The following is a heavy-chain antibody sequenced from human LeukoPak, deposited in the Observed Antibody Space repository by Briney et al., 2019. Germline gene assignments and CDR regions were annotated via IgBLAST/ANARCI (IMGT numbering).Heavy chain of an antibody. CDR3: ARHDWFDP. J-gene: IGHJ5*02. CDR2: INSDGSSI. V-gene: IGHV3-74*01. CDR1: GFTFSRYW. Sequence: GGSLRLSCAASGFTFSRYWMHWVRQAPGKGLVRVSRINSDGSSINYADSVKGRFTISRDNAKKTLYLQMHSLRAEDTALYYCARHDWFDPWGRGTLVTVSS.